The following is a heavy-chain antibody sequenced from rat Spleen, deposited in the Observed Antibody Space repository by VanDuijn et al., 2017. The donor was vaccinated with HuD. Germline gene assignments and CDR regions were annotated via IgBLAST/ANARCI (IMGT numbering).Heavy chain of an antibody. J-gene: IGHJ2*01. Sequence: EVQLVESGGGLVQPGRSLKLSCAASGFTFSNYGMAWVRQTPTKGLEWVATISYGDSSGHSGTYYRDSVRGRFTISRDDAKSTLSLQMDSLRSEDTATYYCARRHYGYTDYFDYWGQGVMVTVSS. CDR2: ISYGDSSGHSGT. D-gene: IGHD1-9*01. CDR1: GFTFSNYG. V-gene: IGHV5-29*01. CDR3: ARRHYGYTDYFDY.